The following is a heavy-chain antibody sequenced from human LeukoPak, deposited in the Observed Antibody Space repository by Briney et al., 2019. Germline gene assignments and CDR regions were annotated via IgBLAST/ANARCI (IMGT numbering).Heavy chain of an antibody. D-gene: IGHD3-10*01. V-gene: IGHV1-18*01. CDR2: ISAYNGNT. J-gene: IGHJ4*02. CDR1: GYTLIHYG. CDR3: ARDLDQYNGRFGGFGHDF. Sequence: GASVKVSCKASGYTLIHYGINWVRQAPGQGLEWMGWISAYNGNTNYAQSLQGRVTMTTDTSTSTVYMEMRSLTSDDTAVYYCARDLDQYNGRFGGFGHDFWGQGTLVTVSS.